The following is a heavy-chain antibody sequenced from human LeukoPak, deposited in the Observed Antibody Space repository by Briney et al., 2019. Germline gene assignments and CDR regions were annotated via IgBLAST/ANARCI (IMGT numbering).Heavy chain of an antibody. J-gene: IGHJ6*02. Sequence: QAGRSLRLSCAASGFTFDDYAMHWVRQAPGKGVEWVSGISWNSGSIGYADSVKGRFTISRDNAKNSLYLQMNSLRAEDTALYYCAKDMPTDYYDGMDVWGQGPTVTVPS. CDR2: ISWNSGSI. CDR3: AKDMPTDYYDGMDV. D-gene: IGHD4-17*01. CDR1: GFTFDDYA. V-gene: IGHV3-9*01.